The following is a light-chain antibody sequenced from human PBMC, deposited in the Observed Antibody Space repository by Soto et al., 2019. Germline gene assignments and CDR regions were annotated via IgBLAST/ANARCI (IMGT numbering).Light chain of an antibody. V-gene: IGKV3-11*01. CDR2: DAS. Sequence: PSPLPLSLSPSARAPLYHRASQYITIYLAWYQQNPGQAPRLLIYDASNRATGIPARFSGSGSGTDFTLTISSLEPDDFAVYYCQQRADWPITFGQGTRLEIK. CDR3: QQRADWPIT. CDR1: QYITIY. J-gene: IGKJ5*01.